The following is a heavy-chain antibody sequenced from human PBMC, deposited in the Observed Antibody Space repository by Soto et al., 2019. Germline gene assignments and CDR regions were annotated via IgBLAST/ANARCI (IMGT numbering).Heavy chain of an antibody. CDR1: GFTFSSYG. CDR3: AKEGGLSGSYYISSSYYFDS. J-gene: IGHJ4*02. D-gene: IGHD1-26*01. V-gene: IGHV3-30*18. CDR2: ISYDGSNT. Sequence: QVQLVESGGGVVQPGRSLRLSCVASGFTFSSYGMHWVRQAPGKGLEWVAIISYDGSNTYYADSVKGRFTISRDNSKNTRYLQMNSLRAEDTSVYYCAKEGGLSGSYYISSSYYFDSWGQGTLVTVSS.